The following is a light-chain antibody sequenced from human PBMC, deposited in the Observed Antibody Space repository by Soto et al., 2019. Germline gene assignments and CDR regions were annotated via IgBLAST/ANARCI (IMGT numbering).Light chain of an antibody. Sequence: SVLTQPASVSGSPGQSITISCTGNSSVVGSYNLVSWYQQHPGKAPKLMIYEGSKRPSGVSNRFSGSKSGNTASLTISGLQAEDDADYYCCSYAGSSLYVFGTGTKVTVL. J-gene: IGLJ1*01. V-gene: IGLV2-23*01. CDR2: EGS. CDR3: CSYAGSSLYV. CDR1: SSVVGSYNL.